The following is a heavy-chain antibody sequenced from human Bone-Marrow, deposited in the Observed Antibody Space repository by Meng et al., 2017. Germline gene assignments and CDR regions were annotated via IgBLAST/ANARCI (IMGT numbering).Heavy chain of an antibody. CDR3: ARLRSSTRGWLDP. Sequence: ASVKVSCKASGYTFTGYYMHWVRQAPGQGLEWMGRINPNSGGTNYAQKFQGRVTMTRDTSISTAYMELSRLRSDDTAVYYCARLRSSTRGWLDPWGQGTLVTVSS. CDR1: GYTFTGYY. J-gene: IGHJ5*02. V-gene: IGHV1-2*06. CDR2: INPNSGGT. D-gene: IGHD2-2*01.